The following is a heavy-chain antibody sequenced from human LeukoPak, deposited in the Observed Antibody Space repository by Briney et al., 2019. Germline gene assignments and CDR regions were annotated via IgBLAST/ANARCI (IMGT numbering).Heavy chain of an antibody. CDR1: SGSITNYY. J-gene: IGHJ4*02. V-gene: IGHV4-59*08. CDR3: ARHGRNSGAPNY. Sequence: PSETLSLTCAVSSGSITNYYWSWIRQPPGKGLEWVGYIFYSGSTNYSPSLKSRVTISVDTSKNQFSLNLTSVTAADTAMYYCARHGRNSGAPNYWGQGTLVTVSS. CDR2: IFYSGST. D-gene: IGHD6-19*01.